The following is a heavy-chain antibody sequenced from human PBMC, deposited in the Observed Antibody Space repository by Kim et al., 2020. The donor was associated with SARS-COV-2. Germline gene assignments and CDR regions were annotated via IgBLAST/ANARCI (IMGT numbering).Heavy chain of an antibody. CDR3: AKEEHQLVKY. J-gene: IGHJ4*02. CDR1: GFTFSMSA. Sequence: GGSLRLSCGASGFTFSMSAMAWVRQAPGKGLEWVSGISGSGSSTYYADSVKGRFTISRDNSKNTLYLQMNSLRAEDTAVYYCAKEEHQLVKYWGQGTLV. CDR2: ISGSGSST. V-gene: IGHV3-23*01. D-gene: IGHD6-13*01.